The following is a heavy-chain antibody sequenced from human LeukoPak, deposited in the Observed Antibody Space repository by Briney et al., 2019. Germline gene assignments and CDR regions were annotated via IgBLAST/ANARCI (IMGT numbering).Heavy chain of an antibody. Sequence: GSLRPSCAASGFIFSNYWMSWVRQAPGKGLEWVGEIYHSGNANYNPSLKSRVTISVDKSKNQFSLILSSVTAADTAVYYCARDVGARLSGFWGQGTLVTVSS. J-gene: IGHJ4*02. CDR1: GFIFSNYW. V-gene: IGHV4-4*02. D-gene: IGHD6-6*01. CDR2: IYHSGNA. CDR3: ARDVGARLSGF.